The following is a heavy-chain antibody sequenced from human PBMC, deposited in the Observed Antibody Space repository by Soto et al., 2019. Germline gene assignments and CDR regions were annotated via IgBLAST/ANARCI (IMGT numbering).Heavy chain of an antibody. CDR2: IIPIFTRT. Sequence: SVKVSCKASGCTFSTSSFVWVRQGPGQGLEWMGGIIPIFTRTNFAQKFQGRVTFSADESTRTTYMELRSLTSEDTAIYYCARDVVRSTAGDSWGQGTLVTVSS. CDR1: GCTFSTSS. D-gene: IGHD2-15*01. V-gene: IGHV1-69*13. CDR3: ARDVVRSTAGDS. J-gene: IGHJ4*02.